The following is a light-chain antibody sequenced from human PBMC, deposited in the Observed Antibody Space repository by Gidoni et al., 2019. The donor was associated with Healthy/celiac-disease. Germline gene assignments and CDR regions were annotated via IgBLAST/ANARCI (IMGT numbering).Light chain of an antibody. CDR1: QSISSY. Sequence: DIQMTQSPSSLSASVGDRVTITCRASQSISSYLNWYQQKPGKAPKLLIYGASSLQSGVPSRFSGSGSGTDFTLTISSLQPEDFATYYCQQSYSTFPFTFGPXTKVDIK. J-gene: IGKJ3*01. CDR2: GAS. V-gene: IGKV1-39*01. CDR3: QQSYSTFPFT.